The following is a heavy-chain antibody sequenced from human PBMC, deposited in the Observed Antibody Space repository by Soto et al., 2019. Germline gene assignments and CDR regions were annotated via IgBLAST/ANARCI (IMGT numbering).Heavy chain of an antibody. CDR2: FDPEDGET. CDR3: APIPSPQWLAPP. J-gene: IGHJ5*02. Sequence: GASVKVSCKVSGYTLTGLSMHWVRQAPGKGLEWMGGFDPEDGETIYAQKFQGRVTMTEDTSTDTAYMELSSLRSEDTAVYYCAPIPSPQWLAPPWGQGTLVTVSS. CDR1: GYTLTGLS. V-gene: IGHV1-24*01. D-gene: IGHD6-19*01.